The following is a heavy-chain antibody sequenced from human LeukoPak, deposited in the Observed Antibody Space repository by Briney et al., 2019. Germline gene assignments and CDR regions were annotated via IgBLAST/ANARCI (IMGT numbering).Heavy chain of an antibody. CDR3: ATSLGYDSSGYYAY. CDR1: GGTFSSYA. J-gene: IGHJ4*02. CDR2: IIPIFGTA. Sequence: ASVKVSCKASGGTFSSYAISWVRQAPGQGLEWMGGIIPIFGTANYAQKFQGRVTITADESTSTAYMELSSLRSEDTAVYYCATSLGYDSSGYYAYWGQGTLVTVSS. V-gene: IGHV1-69*13. D-gene: IGHD3-22*01.